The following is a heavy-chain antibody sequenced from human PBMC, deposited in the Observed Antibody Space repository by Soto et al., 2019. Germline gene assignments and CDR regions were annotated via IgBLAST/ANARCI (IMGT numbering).Heavy chain of an antibody. CDR1: GFTVSSNY. CDR3: ARYSGSYSNYYYYYGMDV. D-gene: IGHD1-26*01. J-gene: IGHJ6*02. Sequence: GGSLRLSCAASGFTVSSNYMSWVRQAPGKGLEWVSVIYSGGSTYYADSVKGRFTISRHNSKNTLCLQMNSLRAEDTAVYYCARYSGSYSNYYYYYGMDVWGQGTTVTVSS. CDR2: IYSGGST. V-gene: IGHV3-53*04.